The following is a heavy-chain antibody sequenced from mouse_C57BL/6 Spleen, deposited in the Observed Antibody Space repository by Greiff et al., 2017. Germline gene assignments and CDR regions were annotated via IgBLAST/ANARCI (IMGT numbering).Heavy chain of an antibody. D-gene: IGHD3-2*02. CDR3: ARVTAQATNDY. J-gene: IGHJ2*01. Sequence: QVHVKQPGAELVRPGTSVKLSCKASGYTFTSYWMHWVKQRPGQGLEWIGVIDPSDSYTNYNQKFKGKATLTVDTSSSTAYMQLSSLTSEDSAVYYCARVTAQATNDYWGQGTTLTVSS. CDR2: IDPSDSYT. V-gene: IGHV1-59*01. CDR1: GYTFTSYW.